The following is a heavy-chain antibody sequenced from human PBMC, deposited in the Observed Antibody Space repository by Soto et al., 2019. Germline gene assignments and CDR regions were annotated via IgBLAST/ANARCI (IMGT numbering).Heavy chain of an antibody. D-gene: IGHD3-9*01. Sequence: GASVKVSCKASGYTFTSYGISWVRQAPGQGLEWMGWISAYNGNTNYAQKLQGRVTMTTDTSTSTAYMELRSLRSDDTAVYYCARRPRYFDWLPRFDCWGQGTLVTVSS. J-gene: IGHJ4*02. CDR1: GYTFTSYG. CDR3: ARRPRYFDWLPRFDC. CDR2: ISAYNGNT. V-gene: IGHV1-18*01.